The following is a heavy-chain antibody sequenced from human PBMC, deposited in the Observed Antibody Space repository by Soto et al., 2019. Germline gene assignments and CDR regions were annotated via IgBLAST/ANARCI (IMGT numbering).Heavy chain of an antibody. D-gene: IGHD3-10*01. CDR1: GFTFNSFT. V-gene: IGHV3-21*01. CDR3: AREYYADSGGFCFFVY. Sequence: PVGSLRLSCVGSGFTFNSFTMNWVRQAPGKGLEWVSYINRDSSSIYYADSVKGRFTVSRDNAKNSLFLQMDSLRAEDTAIYYCAREYYADSGGFCFFVYWGQGTLVTVSS. CDR2: INRDSSSI. J-gene: IGHJ4*02.